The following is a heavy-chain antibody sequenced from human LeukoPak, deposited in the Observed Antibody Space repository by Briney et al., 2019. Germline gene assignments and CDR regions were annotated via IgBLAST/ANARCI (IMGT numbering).Heavy chain of an antibody. Sequence: GESLKISCKGSGYKFTTDYIGWVRQMPGKGLEWMGIIYPGDSDTRYSPSFQGQVTISADKSISTAYLQWSSLKAPDTAMYYCARRVGYCSSTSCLFFDYWGQGTLVTVSS. D-gene: IGHD2-2*01. J-gene: IGHJ4*02. CDR3: ARRVGYCSSTSCLFFDY. V-gene: IGHV5-51*03. CDR1: GYKFTTDY. CDR2: IYPGDSDT.